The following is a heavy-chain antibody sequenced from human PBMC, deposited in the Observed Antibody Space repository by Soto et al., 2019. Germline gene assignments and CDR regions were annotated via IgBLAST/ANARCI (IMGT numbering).Heavy chain of an antibody. J-gene: IGHJ6*02. Sequence: GASVKVSCKTSGYTFTSYYMHWVRQAPGQGLEWMGIINPSGGSTSYAQKFQGRVTMTRDTSTSTVYMELSSLRSEDTAVYYCATPRTPHVDTAMNGMDVWGQGTTVTVSS. CDR2: INPSGGST. CDR3: ATPRTPHVDTAMNGMDV. CDR1: GYTFTSYY. D-gene: IGHD5-18*01. V-gene: IGHV1-46*01.